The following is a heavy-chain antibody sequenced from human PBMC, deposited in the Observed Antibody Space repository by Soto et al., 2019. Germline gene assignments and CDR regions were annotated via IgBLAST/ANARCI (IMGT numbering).Heavy chain of an antibody. CDR2: ISYDGSNK. CDR1: GVTVCSYA. CDR3: ARDRAFTFNAKYYYYGMDV. J-gene: IGHJ6*02. D-gene: IGHD3-3*02. V-gene: IGHV3-30-3*01. Sequence: AGSPKLCRAASGVTVCSYAMHGVRQAPGKGLEWVAVISYDGSNKYYADSVKGRFTISRDNSKNTLYLQMNSLRAEDTAVYYCARDRAFTFNAKYYYYGMDVWGQGTTVTVSS.